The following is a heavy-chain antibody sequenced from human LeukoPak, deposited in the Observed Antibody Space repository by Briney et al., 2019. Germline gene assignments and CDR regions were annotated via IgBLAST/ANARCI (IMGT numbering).Heavy chain of an antibody. V-gene: IGHV3-7*01. CDR2: MKRGGSEK. CDR1: GFSFSSYW. J-gene: IGHJ5*02. Sequence: GGSLRLSCAASGFSFSSYWMSWVRQALGKGLEWVANMKRGGSEKYYVDSVKGRFTISRDNAKNSLFLQMNSLRAEDTAVYYCARGKDWFDTWGQGTLVTVSS. CDR3: ARGKDWFDT.